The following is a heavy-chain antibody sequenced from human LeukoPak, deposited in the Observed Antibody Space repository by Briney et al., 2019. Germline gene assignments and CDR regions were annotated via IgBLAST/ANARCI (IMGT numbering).Heavy chain of an antibody. Sequence: QPGGSLRLSCAASGFTFSSYAMTWVRQAPGRGLEWVSAISGSGGSTYYADSVKGRFTISRDNSQNMVYLQMNNLRAEDTALYYCAKALEGATRPGYWGQGTLVTVSS. J-gene: IGHJ4*02. CDR1: GFTFSSYA. D-gene: IGHD1-26*01. CDR2: ISGSGGST. V-gene: IGHV3-23*01. CDR3: AKALEGATRPGY.